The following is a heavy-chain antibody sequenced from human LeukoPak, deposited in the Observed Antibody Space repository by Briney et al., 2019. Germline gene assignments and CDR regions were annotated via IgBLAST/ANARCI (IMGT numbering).Heavy chain of an antibody. J-gene: IGHJ4*02. Sequence: ASVTVSCTASGYTFTSYAMNWVRQAPGQGLEWMGWINTNTGNPTYAQGFTGRFVFSLDTSVSTAYLQICSLKAGNTAVYYCARGTYDSSPNFDYWGQGTLVTVSS. V-gene: IGHV7-4-1*01. CDR2: INTNTGNP. D-gene: IGHD3-22*01. CDR3: ARGTYDSSPNFDY. CDR1: GYTFTSYA.